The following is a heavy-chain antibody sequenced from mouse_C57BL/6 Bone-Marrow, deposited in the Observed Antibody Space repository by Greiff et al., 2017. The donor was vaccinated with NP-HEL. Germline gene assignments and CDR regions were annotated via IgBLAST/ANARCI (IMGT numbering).Heavy chain of an antibody. CDR2: IYIGNGYT. D-gene: IGHD1-1*01. CDR3: HGSSLYYAMDY. CDR1: GYTFPRYG. J-gene: IGHJ4*01. Sequence: VQLQQSGAELVRPGSSVKMSCKTSGYTFPRYGINWVKQRPGQGLDWIGYIYIGNGYTEYNEKFKGKATLTSDTSSSTAYMQLSSLTSEDSAIYFCHGSSLYYAMDYWGQGTSVTVSS. V-gene: IGHV1-58*01.